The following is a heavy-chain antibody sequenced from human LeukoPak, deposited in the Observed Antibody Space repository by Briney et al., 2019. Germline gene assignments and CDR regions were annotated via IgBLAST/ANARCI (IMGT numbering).Heavy chain of an antibody. Sequence: SGPTLVNPTQTLTLTCTFSGFSLSTRGMCVNWFRQPPGKAPEWIARVDWDDDKYYVASLKTRLAISKDTSKNQVVLTMTNMDPADTATYYCARSNWGSHWYFDLWGRGTLVTVSS. CDR3: ARSNWGSHWYFDL. D-gene: IGHD7-27*01. CDR1: GFSLSTRGMC. CDR2: VDWDDDK. J-gene: IGHJ2*01. V-gene: IGHV2-70*10.